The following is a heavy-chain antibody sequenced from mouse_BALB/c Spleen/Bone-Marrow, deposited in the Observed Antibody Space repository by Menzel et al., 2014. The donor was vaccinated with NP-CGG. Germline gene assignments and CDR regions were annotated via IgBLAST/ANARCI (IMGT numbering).Heavy chain of an antibody. V-gene: IGHV14-4*02. J-gene: IGHJ2*01. Sequence: VQLQQPGAELVRSGASVKLSCTASDFNIKDYYMNWVKQRPEQGLEWIGWIDPENGDTEYAPKFQGKATMTADTSSNTAYLQLSSLTSEDTGVYYCNADPITWSQGTTLTVSS. CDR3: NADPIT. CDR2: IDPENGDT. CDR1: DFNIKDYY.